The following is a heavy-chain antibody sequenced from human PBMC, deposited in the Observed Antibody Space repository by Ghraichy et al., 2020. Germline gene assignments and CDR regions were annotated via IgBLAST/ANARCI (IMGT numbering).Heavy chain of an antibody. V-gene: IGHV3-23*01. CDR3: AIFGSYWYFDY. J-gene: IGHJ4*02. D-gene: IGHD1-26*01. CDR1: GFTFSSYA. Sequence: GGSLRLSCAASGFTFSSYAMSWVRQAPGKGLGWVSAISGSGGSTYYADSVKGRFTISRDNSKNTLYLQMNSLRAEDTAVYYCAIFGSYWYFDYWGQGTLVTVSS. CDR2: ISGSGGST.